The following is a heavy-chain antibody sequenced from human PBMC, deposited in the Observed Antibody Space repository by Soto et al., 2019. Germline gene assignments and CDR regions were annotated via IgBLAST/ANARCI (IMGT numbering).Heavy chain of an antibody. CDR1: GYTFTSYA. D-gene: IGHD3-16*01. Sequence: ASVKVSCKASGYTFTSYAMHWVRQATGQGLEWMGWMNPGSGDTGYAQKFQGRVTMTRDISIATAYMELSSLRSDDTAIYYCARMATFGSLNWFDPWGQGTLVTVSS. CDR3: ARMATFGSLNWFDP. V-gene: IGHV1-8*02. J-gene: IGHJ5*02. CDR2: MNPGSGDT.